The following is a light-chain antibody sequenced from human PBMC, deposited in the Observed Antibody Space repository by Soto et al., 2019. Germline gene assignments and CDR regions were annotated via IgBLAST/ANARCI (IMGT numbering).Light chain of an antibody. CDR2: GAS. J-gene: IGKJ5*01. CDR3: QQHDILPIT. V-gene: IGKV3-20*01. Sequence: EIVLTQSPVTLSLSPGERATLSCRASQSVRTYLAWYQVKPGQAPRLLISGASRRATGIPDRFSGAGSGTDFTLTISRLEPEDFALYYCQQHDILPITFGQGTRLPI. CDR1: QSVRTY.